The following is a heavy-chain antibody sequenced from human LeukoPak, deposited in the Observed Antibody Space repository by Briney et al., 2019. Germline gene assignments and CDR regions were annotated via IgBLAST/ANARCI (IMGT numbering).Heavy chain of an antibody. CDR1: GYSFTSYW. Sequence: GESLKISCKGSGYSFTSYWIAWVRQMPGKGLEWMGFSYPGDSDTRYSPSFQGQVTISVDKSVSAAYLQWSSLKASDTAMYYCASPPTRECSSISCPLSYWGQGTLVTVSS. CDR2: SYPGDSDT. CDR3: ASPPTRECSSISCPLSY. V-gene: IGHV5-51*01. J-gene: IGHJ4*02. D-gene: IGHD2-2*01.